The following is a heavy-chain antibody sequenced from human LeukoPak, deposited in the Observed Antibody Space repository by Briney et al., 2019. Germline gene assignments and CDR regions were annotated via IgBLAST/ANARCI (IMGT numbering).Heavy chain of an antibody. Sequence: SETLSLTCTVSGGSISSTSYYWGWIRQPPGKGLEWIGSIYYTGSTYYNPSLNTRVTMSVDTSKNQFSLKLSSVTAADTAVYYCARRLKVTGHFDYWGQGTLVTVSS. CDR3: ARRLKVTGHFDY. J-gene: IGHJ4*02. D-gene: IGHD2-21*02. CDR2: IYYTGST. CDR1: GGSISSTSYY. V-gene: IGHV4-39*01.